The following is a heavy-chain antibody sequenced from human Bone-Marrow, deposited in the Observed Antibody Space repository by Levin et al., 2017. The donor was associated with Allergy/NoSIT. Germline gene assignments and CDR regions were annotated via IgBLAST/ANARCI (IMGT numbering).Heavy chain of an antibody. CDR1: GFTFSSYA. CDR2: ISGTGDNT. V-gene: IGHV3-23*01. D-gene: IGHD3-3*01. CDR3: AKDLRRVYYGAFDI. Sequence: GGSLRLSCAASGFTFSSYAMSWVRQAPGKGLEWVSAISGTGDNTYYADSVKGRFTISRDNSKNTLYLQMNSLRAEDTALYYCAKDLRRVYYGAFDIWGQGTMVTVSS. J-gene: IGHJ3*02.